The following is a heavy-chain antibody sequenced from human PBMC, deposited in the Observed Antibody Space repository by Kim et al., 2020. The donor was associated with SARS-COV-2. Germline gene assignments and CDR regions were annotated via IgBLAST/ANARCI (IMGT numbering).Heavy chain of an antibody. D-gene: IGHD4-17*01. CDR3: ARETDYGDPLPAITR. Sequence: SETLSLTCTVSGGSISSGGYYWSWIRQHPGKGLEWIGYIYYSGSTYYNPSLKSRVTISVDTSKNQFSLKLSSVTAADTAVYYCARETDYGDPLPAITRWGQGTLVTVSS. CDR2: IYYSGST. J-gene: IGHJ4*02. CDR1: GGSISSGGYY. V-gene: IGHV4-31*03.